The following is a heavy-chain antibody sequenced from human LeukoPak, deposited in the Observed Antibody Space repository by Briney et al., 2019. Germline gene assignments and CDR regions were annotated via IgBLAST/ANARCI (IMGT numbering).Heavy chain of an antibody. Sequence: GGSLRLSCAASGFTFGSYGVTWVRQAPGKGLDWVSAFSATDGSAHYAESVKGRFTISRDNSKNSLYLQMNSLRDEDTAVYYCAKARIAAAGTGAFDVWGQGTMVTVSS. CDR3: AKARIAAAGTGAFDV. CDR2: FSATDGSA. CDR1: GFTFGSYG. J-gene: IGHJ3*01. D-gene: IGHD6-13*01. V-gene: IGHV3-23*01.